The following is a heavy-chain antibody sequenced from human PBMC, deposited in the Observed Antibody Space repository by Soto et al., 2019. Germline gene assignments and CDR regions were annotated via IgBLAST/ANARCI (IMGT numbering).Heavy chain of an antibody. CDR2: ISPSGRP. D-gene: IGHD2-8*01. J-gene: IGHJ5*02. Sequence: SETLSLTCSVSGGSVSSGVYSWSWIRQAPGKGLEWIGFISPSGRPAYNPSLKSRVSISVDTSKNQISLELSSVTAADTAVYYCTRGVLAWGPGTLVTVSS. CDR1: GGSVSSGVYS. CDR3: TRGVLA. V-gene: IGHV4-30-2*01.